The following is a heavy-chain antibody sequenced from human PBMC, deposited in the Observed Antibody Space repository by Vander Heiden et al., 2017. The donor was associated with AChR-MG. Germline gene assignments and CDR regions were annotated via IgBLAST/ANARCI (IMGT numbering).Heavy chain of an antibody. CDR3: ARGYCSGGSCDDAFDI. V-gene: IGHV1-18*01. Sequence: QVQPVQSGAEVKKPGVSVNFSCTASRYTFTSYGISWVRQAPGQGLEWMGWISAYNGNTDYAQKLQGRVTMTTDTSTSTAYMELRSLRSDDTAVYYCARGYCSGGSCDDAFDIWVQGTMVTVSS. CDR2: ISAYNGNT. D-gene: IGHD2-15*01. J-gene: IGHJ3*02. CDR1: RYTFTSYG.